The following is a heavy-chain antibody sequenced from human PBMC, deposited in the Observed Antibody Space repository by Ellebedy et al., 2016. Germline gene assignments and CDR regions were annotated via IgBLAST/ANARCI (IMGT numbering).Heavy chain of an antibody. CDR2: IHYSGST. D-gene: IGHD7-27*01. CDR1: GDSISSGDYY. V-gene: IGHV4-30-4*01. Sequence: SETLSLTCTVSGDSISSGDYYWSWIRLPPGKGLEWSGYIHYSGSTYYNPSPKSPVSISIDTSKNQPSLKLSSVTAADTAVYYCARHFWALDVWGQGTTVTVSS. CDR3: ARHFWALDV. J-gene: IGHJ6*02.